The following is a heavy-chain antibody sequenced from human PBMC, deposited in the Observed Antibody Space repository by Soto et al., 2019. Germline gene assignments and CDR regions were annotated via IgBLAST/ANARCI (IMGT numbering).Heavy chain of an antibody. J-gene: IGHJ4*02. CDR3: ARQIAVAGAYFDY. D-gene: IGHD6-19*01. CDR2: IYYSGST. Sequence: SETLSLTCTVSGGSISSYYWSWIRQPPGKGLEWIGYIYYSGSTNYNPSLKSRVTISVDTSKNQFSLKLSSVTAADTAVYYCARQIAVAGAYFDYWGQGTLVTVS. V-gene: IGHV4-59*01. CDR1: GGSISSYY.